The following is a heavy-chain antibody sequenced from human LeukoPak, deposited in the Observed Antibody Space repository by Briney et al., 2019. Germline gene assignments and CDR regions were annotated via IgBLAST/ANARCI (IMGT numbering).Heavy chain of an antibody. J-gene: IGHJ4*02. Sequence: PGGSLTLSCAASGFTFSGHWMSWVRQAPGKGLEWVANINQGGSDKYYVDSVKGRFTISRDISKNTLYLEMNSLRVEDTAVYYCARHGTYCKIGSCYWVDTPMVDSWGQGVLGTASS. CDR1: GFTFSGHW. V-gene: IGHV3-7*03. CDR3: ARHGTYCKIGSCYWVDTPMVDS. CDR2: INQGGSDK. D-gene: IGHD2-15*01.